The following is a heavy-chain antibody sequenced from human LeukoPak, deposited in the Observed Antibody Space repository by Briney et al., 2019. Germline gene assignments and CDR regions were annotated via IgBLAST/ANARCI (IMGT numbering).Heavy chain of an antibody. Sequence: GGPLRLFCSASGFTLRSYTMNWVRQAPGKGLKGVSSVDTTSNYIYYTDSAKGRCTISRDSAKNSLYLQMNSRKSEEHARDFCARDSVPVGAARRNSFDPWGQGTLVTASS. CDR1: GFTLRSYT. CDR2: VDTTSNYI. CDR3: ARDSVPVGAARRNSFDP. V-gene: IGHV3-21*04. D-gene: IGHD2-15*01. J-gene: IGHJ5*02.